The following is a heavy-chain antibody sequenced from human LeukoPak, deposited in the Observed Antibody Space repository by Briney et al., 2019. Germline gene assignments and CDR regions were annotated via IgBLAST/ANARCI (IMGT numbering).Heavy chain of an antibody. CDR1: GFTFSSYA. Sequence: QPGGYLILSCAASGFTFSSYAMSRVRQAPGKGLECFSAISDSGDGTYYADSVKGRFTISRDNSKNTLYLQMNSLRVEDTALYYCAKDVLIYGSTWGQGTLVTVSS. V-gene: IGHV3-23*01. CDR2: ISDSGDGT. CDR3: AKDVLIYGST. D-gene: IGHD3-10*01. J-gene: IGHJ4*02.